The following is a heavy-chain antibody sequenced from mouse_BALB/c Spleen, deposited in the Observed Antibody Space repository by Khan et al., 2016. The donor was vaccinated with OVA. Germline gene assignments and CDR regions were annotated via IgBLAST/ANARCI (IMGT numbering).Heavy chain of an antibody. CDR1: GYSITSDYA. Sequence: EVQLQESGPGLVKPSQSLSLTCTVTGYSITSDYAWNWIRQFPGNKLEWMGYISYSGRTSYNPSLKSRISINRDTSKNQFFLQLNSVTTEDTATYYCARSVTITTLVATDFDYWGQGTTLTVSS. D-gene: IGHD1-1*01. CDR2: ISYSGRT. CDR3: ARSVTITTLVATDFDY. J-gene: IGHJ2*01. V-gene: IGHV3-2*02.